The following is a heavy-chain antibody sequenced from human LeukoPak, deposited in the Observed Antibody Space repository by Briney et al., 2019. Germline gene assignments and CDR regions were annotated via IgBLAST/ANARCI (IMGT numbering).Heavy chain of an antibody. V-gene: IGHV3-23*01. Sequence: GGSLRLSCEASGFTFSSYAMSWVRHAPGEGLEWVSGLSGSGDSTYYADSVKGRFTISRDNSKNTLYLQMNSLRAEDTAVYYCAKTTYDILTGYECWGQGTLVTVSS. J-gene: IGHJ4*02. CDR3: AKTTYDILTGYEC. D-gene: IGHD3-9*01. CDR1: GFTFSSYA. CDR2: LSGSGDST.